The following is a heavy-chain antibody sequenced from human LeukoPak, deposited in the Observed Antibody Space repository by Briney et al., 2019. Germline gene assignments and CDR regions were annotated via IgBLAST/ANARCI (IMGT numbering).Heavy chain of an antibody. J-gene: IGHJ4*02. D-gene: IGHD3-22*01. Sequence: ASVKVSCKASGYTFTGYYMHWVRQAPGQGLEWMGWINPNSGGTNYAQKFQGRVTMTRDTSISTAYMELSRLRSDDTAVYYCARGTYDSSGYYSPGDYWGQGTLVTVSS. CDR2: INPNSGGT. CDR1: GYTFTGYY. V-gene: IGHV1-2*02. CDR3: ARGTYDSSGYYSPGDY.